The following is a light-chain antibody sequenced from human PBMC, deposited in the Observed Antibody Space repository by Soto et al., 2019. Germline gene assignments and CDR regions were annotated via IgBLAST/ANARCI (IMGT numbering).Light chain of an antibody. Sequence: DIQMTQSPSSLSASVGDRVTITCQASQDSDKFLNWYQQKPGKPPKLLIDDASNLATGVPSRFSGRGSGTDLTFTISSLQPEDVATYYGQQYDDLPITFGQGTRLQIK. J-gene: IGKJ5*01. CDR3: QQYDDLPIT. CDR1: QDSDKF. CDR2: DAS. V-gene: IGKV1-33*01.